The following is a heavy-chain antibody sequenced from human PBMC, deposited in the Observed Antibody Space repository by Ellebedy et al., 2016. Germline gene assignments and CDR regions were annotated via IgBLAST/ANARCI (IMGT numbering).Heavy chain of an antibody. D-gene: IGHD3-3*01. CDR2: ISHDGSKR. CDR1: GFAFSNYG. J-gene: IGHJ3*01. V-gene: IGHV3-30*18. CDR3: AKEVLWESFLEWLHLDAFDV. Sequence: GGSLRLSXAASGFAFSNYGMHWVRQAPGKGLEWVAIISHDGSKRFYADSVKGRFTISRDNSKKMLYLQANSLRSEDTAVYYCAKEVLWESFLEWLHLDAFDVWGQGTKVTVSS.